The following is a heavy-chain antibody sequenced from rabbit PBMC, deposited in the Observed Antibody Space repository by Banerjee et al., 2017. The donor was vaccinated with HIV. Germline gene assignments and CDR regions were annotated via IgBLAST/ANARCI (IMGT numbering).Heavy chain of an antibody. V-gene: IGHV1S45*01. Sequence: QEQLEESGGGLVQPEGSLTLTCTASGFSFSNKYVMCWVRQAPGEGLERIGGINTINGDAVYAAWANGRFANTKSTSARVTLQKPSLAAAGSAPYFCARDLAGVIGWNFDWWGQGTLVPVS. CDR1: GFSFSNKYV. J-gene: IGHJ4*01. CDR3: ARDLAGVIGWNFDW. CDR2: INTINGDA. D-gene: IGHD4-1*01.